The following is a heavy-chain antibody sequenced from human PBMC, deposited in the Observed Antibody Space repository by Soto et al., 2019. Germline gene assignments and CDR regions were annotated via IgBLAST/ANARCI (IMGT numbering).Heavy chain of an antibody. D-gene: IGHD3-22*01. CDR3: ARLRDRSGTASIYNGMDV. CDR2: IYYSGST. CDR1: GVSLTSHY. V-gene: IGHV4-59*11. Sequence: PSETLSLTCRVSGVSLTSHYWTWIRHSPGKGLEWIGHIYYSGSTNYSPSLKSRLTMSIDTPSNQFSLNLSSVTAADTAIYYCARLRDRSGTASIYNGMDVWGPGTMVTV. J-gene: IGHJ6*02.